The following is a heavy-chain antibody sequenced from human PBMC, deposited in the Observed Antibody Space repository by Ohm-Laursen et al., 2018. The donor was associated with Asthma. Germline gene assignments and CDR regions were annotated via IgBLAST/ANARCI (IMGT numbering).Heavy chain of an antibody. D-gene: IGHD2-2*01. V-gene: IGHV1-46*01. CDR3: ARDWVPAAIPTYYYYYGMDV. CDR2: INPGGGST. Sequence: ATVKISCNASGYTFTSYYMHWVRQAPGQGLEWMGIINPGGGSTSYAQKFQGRVTMTRDTSTSTVYMELSSLRSEDTAVYYCARDWVPAAIPTYYYYYGMDVWGQGTTVTVSS. CDR1: GYTFTSYY. J-gene: IGHJ6*02.